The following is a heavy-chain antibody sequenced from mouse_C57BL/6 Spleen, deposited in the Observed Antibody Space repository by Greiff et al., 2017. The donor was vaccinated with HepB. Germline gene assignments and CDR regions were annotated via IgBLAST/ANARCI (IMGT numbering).Heavy chain of an antibody. Sequence: VKLQESGAELVKPGASVKLSCKASGYTFTSYWMHWVKQRPGQGLEWIGMIHPNSGSTNYNEKFKSKATLTVDKSSSTAYMQLSSLTSEDSAVYYCAREGYYGSSPFDYWGQGTTLTVSS. CDR1: GYTFTSYW. V-gene: IGHV1-64*01. J-gene: IGHJ2*01. CDR2: IHPNSGST. D-gene: IGHD1-1*01. CDR3: AREGYYGSSPFDY.